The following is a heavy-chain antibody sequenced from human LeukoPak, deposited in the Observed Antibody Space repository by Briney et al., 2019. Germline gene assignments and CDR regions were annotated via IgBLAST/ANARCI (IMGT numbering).Heavy chain of an antibody. CDR1: GYTFTGYY. CDR3: ARDQDGYNWAPDY. D-gene: IGHD5-24*01. J-gene: IGHJ4*02. CDR2: IIPIFGTA. V-gene: IGHV1-69*13. Sequence: GASVKVCCKASGYTFTGYYMHWVRQAPGQGLEWMGGIIPIFGTANYAQKFQGRVTSTADASTSTAYMELSSLRSEDTAVYYCARDQDGYNWAPDYWGQGTLVTVSS.